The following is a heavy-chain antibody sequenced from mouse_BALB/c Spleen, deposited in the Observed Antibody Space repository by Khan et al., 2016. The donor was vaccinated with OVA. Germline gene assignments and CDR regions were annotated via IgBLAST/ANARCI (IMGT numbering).Heavy chain of an antibody. CDR1: GFSLTNYG. D-gene: IGHD2-10*01. CDR2: IWSDGST. J-gene: IGHJ4*01. V-gene: IGHV2-6-1*01. Sequence: QVQLKQSGPGLVAPSQSLSITCTISGFSLTNYGVHWVRQPPGKGLEWLVVIWSDGSTAYNSALNSRLSISKDNSKSQVFLKMNRLQTDDTAMYYCARQPYCHYYIMDYWGQGTSVTVSS. CDR3: ARQPYCHYYIMDY.